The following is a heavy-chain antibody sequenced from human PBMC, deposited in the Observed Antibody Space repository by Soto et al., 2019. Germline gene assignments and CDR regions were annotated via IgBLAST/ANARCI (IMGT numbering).Heavy chain of an antibody. CDR2: ISYDGSNK. CDR3: AKHTALSPGMDV. D-gene: IGHD2-2*02. V-gene: IGHV3-30*18. CDR1: GFTFSSYG. J-gene: IGHJ6*02. Sequence: QVQLVESGGGVVQPGRSLRLSCAASGFTFSSYGMHWVRQAPGKGLEWVAVISYDGSNKYYADSVKGRFTISRDNSKNALYLQMNSLRAKDTAVYYSAKHTALSPGMDVWGQGTTVTVSS.